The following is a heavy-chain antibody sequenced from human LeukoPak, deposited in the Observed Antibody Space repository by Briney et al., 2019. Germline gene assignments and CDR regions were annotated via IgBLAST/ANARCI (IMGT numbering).Heavy chain of an antibody. D-gene: IGHD3-22*01. Sequence: GGSLRLSCAASGFTFSTYWIHWVRQAPGKGLVWFSRISGDGSDTRYADSVKGRFTISRDNAKNTVFLRMNSLRDEDTAVYYCARDVQDSRTGGLDFWGQGTLVTVSS. V-gene: IGHV3-74*01. CDR1: GFTFSTYW. J-gene: IGHJ4*02. CDR3: ARDVQDSRTGGLDF. CDR2: ISGDGSDT.